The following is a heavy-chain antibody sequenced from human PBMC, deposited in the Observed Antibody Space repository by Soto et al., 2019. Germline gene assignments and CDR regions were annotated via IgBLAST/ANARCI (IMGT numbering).Heavy chain of an antibody. CDR1: GFTFSSYW. V-gene: IGHV3-74*03. CDR2: IDSDGNST. D-gene: IGHD1-26*01. CDR3: VRDDVGVGIDY. J-gene: IGHJ4*02. Sequence: EVQLVESGGGLVQPGGSLSLSCAASGFTFSSYWMHWVRQVPGKGLVWVSHIDSDGNSTTYADSVKGRFTISRYNAKNTVDLQMNSLRAEDTAVYYCVRDDVGVGIDYWGLGSLVTVSS.